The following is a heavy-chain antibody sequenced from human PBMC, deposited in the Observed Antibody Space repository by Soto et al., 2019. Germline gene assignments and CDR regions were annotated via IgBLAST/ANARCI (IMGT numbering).Heavy chain of an antibody. CDR1: GYTFTGYY. V-gene: IGHV1-2*02. D-gene: IGHD2-15*01. J-gene: IGHJ4*02. Sequence: QVQLVQSGAEVKKPGASVKVSCKASGYTFTGYYIHWVRQAPGQGLEWMGWINPNSGGTKYPQKFQGRVTMTRDTSIRTVDMSRTGLKSDDTAVYFCARDLAKGGGSAGFDYWGQGTLVAVSS. CDR2: INPNSGGT. CDR3: ARDLAKGGGSAGFDY.